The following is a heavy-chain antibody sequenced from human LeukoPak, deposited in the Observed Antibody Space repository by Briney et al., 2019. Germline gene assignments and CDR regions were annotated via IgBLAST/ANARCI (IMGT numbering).Heavy chain of an antibody. D-gene: IGHD3-22*01. CDR2: ISGSGGST. V-gene: IGHV3-23*01. J-gene: IGHJ4*02. Sequence: GGSLRLSCAVSGFTFSSYAMSWVRQAPGKGLEWVSAISGSGGSTYYADSVKGRFTISRDNSKNTLYLQMNSLRAEDTAVYYCANSRRNYYDSSGYYSIGGYYFDYWGQGTLVTVSS. CDR1: GFTFSSYA. CDR3: ANSRRNYYDSSGYYSIGGYYFDY.